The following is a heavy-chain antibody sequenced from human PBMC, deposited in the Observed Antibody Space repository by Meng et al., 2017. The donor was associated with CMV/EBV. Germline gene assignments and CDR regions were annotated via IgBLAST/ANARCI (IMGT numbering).Heavy chain of an antibody. Sequence: SETLSLTCTVSGGSISSHYWSWIRQPPGKGLEWIGYIYYSGSTNYNPSLKSRVTISVDTSKNQFSLKLSSVTAADTAVYYCARAGGAFDLWGQGTMVTVSS. D-gene: IGHD1-26*01. J-gene: IGHJ3*01. CDR3: ARAGGAFDL. CDR1: GGSISSHY. CDR2: IYYSGST. V-gene: IGHV4-59*11.